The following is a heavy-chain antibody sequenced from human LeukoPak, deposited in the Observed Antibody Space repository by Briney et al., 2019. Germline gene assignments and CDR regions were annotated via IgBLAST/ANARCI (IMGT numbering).Heavy chain of an antibody. CDR2: ISAYNGNT. CDR3: ARGDWRWYFDY. Sequence: ASVKVSCKASGYTFSNYDINWVRQATAQGLEWMGWISAYNGNTNYAQKLQGRVTMTTDTSTSTAYMELRSLRSDDTAVYYCARGDWRWYFDYWGQGTLVTVSS. CDR1: GYTFSNYD. V-gene: IGHV1-18*01. D-gene: IGHD2-8*02. J-gene: IGHJ4*02.